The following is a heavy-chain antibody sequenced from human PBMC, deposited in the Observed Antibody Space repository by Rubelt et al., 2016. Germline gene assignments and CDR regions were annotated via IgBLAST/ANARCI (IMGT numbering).Heavy chain of an antibody. CDR2: IYYSGST. CDR3: ARDSGSGSYYINWFDP. J-gene: IGHJ5*02. Sequence: QVQLQESGPGLVKPSETLSLTCAVSGGSISTYYWSWIRQPPGKGLEWIGTIYYSGSTYYNPSLKSRVTISVDTSKNQFSLKLSSVTAADTAVYYCARDSGSGSYYINWFDPWGQGTLVTVSS. D-gene: IGHD3-10*01. CDR1: GGSISTYY. V-gene: IGHV4-59*06.